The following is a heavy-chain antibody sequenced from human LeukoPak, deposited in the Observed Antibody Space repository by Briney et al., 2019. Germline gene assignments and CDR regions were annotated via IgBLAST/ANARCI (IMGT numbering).Heavy chain of an antibody. CDR2: FDPEDGET. Sequence: GASVKVSCKVSGYTLTELSMHWVRQAPGKGLEWMGGFDPEDGETIYAQKFQGRVTMTEDTSTDTAYMDPSSLRSEDTAVYYCATDFVVVPAAMGSSGFDPWGQGTLVTVSS. D-gene: IGHD2-2*01. V-gene: IGHV1-24*01. CDR3: ATDFVVVPAAMGSSGFDP. J-gene: IGHJ5*02. CDR1: GYTLTELS.